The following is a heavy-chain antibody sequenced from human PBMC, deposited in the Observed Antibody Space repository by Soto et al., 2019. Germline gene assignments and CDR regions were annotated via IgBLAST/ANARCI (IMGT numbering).Heavy chain of an antibody. J-gene: IGHJ6*04. D-gene: IGHD6-13*01. CDR1: GGSFSGYY. V-gene: IGHV4-34*01. CDR2: INHSGST. CDR3: ARTRRIEAGYGMEV. Sequence: SETLSLTCAAYGGSFSGYYWNWIRHPPGKGLEWIGTINHSGSTNYNPWLKSRVSISVDMSKNQVSVKPSCVTAADTAGYYCARTRRIEAGYGMEVWGKGNTVT.